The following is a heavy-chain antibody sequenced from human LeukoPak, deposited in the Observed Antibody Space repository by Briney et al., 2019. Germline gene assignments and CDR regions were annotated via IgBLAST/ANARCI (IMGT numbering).Heavy chain of an antibody. Sequence: GGSLRLSCAASGFTFSNYAMTWVRQAPGKGLEWVSAISGSGGSTYYADSVKGRFTISRDNSKNTLYLQMNSLRAEDTAVYYCAKGGVGSYDAFDIWGQGTMVTVSS. CDR2: ISGSGGST. CDR1: GFTFSNYA. D-gene: IGHD1-26*01. J-gene: IGHJ3*02. V-gene: IGHV3-23*01. CDR3: AKGGVGSYDAFDI.